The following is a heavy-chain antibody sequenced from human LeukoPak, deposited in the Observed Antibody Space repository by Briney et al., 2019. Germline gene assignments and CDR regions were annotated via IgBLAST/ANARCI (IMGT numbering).Heavy chain of an antibody. CDR1: GYTFTSYY. CDR2: INPRGGST. Sequence: ASVKLSCKASGYTFTSYYMHWVRQAPGQGPEWMGIINPRGGSTDYAQKFQGRVTMTSDTSTSTVYTELNSLTSDNTAVYFCARVGISAATADYWGQGTLVTVSS. D-gene: IGHD6-25*01. V-gene: IGHV1-46*01. J-gene: IGHJ4*02. CDR3: ARVGISAATADY.